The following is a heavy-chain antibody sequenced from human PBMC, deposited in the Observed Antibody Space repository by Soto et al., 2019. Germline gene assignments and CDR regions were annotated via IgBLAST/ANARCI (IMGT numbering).Heavy chain of an antibody. CDR2: ISSGSSDT. CDR1: GFTFSGYD. CDR3: ARVAY. J-gene: IGHJ4*02. Sequence: GGSLRLSCAASGFTFSGYDMTWVRQAPGKGLEWVASISSGSSDTWYADSVKGRFIISRDNAQNSLFLQMNTLRPEDTAMYYCARVAYWGPGTQVTVSS. V-gene: IGHV3-21*01.